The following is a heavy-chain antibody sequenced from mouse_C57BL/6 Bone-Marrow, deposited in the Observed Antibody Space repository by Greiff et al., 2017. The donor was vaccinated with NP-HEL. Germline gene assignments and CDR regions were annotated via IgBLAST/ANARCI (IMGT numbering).Heavy chain of an antibody. CDR2: IRNKANGYTT. D-gene: IGHD5-5*01. Sequence: DVHLVESGGGLVQPGGSLSLSCAASGFTFTDYYMSWVRQPPGKALEWLGFIRNKANGYTTEYSASVKGRFTISRDNSQSILYLQMNALRAEDSATYYYARDYPYAMDYWGQGTAVTVSS. J-gene: IGHJ4*01. CDR3: ARDYPYAMDY. V-gene: IGHV7-3*01. CDR1: GFTFTDYY.